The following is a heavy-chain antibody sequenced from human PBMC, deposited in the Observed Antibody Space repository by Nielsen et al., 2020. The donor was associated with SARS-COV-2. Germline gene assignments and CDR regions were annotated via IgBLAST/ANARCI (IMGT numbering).Heavy chain of an antibody. CDR2: IYCSGST. V-gene: IGHV4-31*02. J-gene: IGHJ4*02. Sequence: RQAPGKGLEWIGYIYCSGSTYYNPSLKSRVTISVDTSKNQFSLKLSSVTAADTAVYYCARVSGSYPYFDYWGQGTLVTVCS. D-gene: IGHD1-26*01. CDR3: ARVSGSYPYFDY.